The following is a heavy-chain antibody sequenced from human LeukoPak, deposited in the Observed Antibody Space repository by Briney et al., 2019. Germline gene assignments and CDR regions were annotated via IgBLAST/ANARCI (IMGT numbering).Heavy chain of an antibody. CDR3: ARDDSNGVTTDRYYYGMDV. Sequence: GGSLRLSCAASGFTFSSYSMNWVRQAPGKGLEWVSSISSSSSYIYYADSVKGRFTISRDNAKNSLYLQMNSLRAEDTAVYYCARDDSNGVTTDRYYYGMDVWGQGTTVTVSS. J-gene: IGHJ6*02. V-gene: IGHV3-21*01. D-gene: IGHD2-21*02. CDR2: ISSSSSYI. CDR1: GFTFSSYS.